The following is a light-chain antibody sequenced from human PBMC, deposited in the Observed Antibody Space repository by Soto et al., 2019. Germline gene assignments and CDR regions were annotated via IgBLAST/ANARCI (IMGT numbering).Light chain of an antibody. CDR3: CSHAGDNTYV. CDR2: EVT. V-gene: IGLV2-8*01. J-gene: IGLJ1*01. CDR1: SSDVGGYSY. Sequence: QSVLTQPATVSGSPGQSITISCTGTSSDVGGYSYVSWYQQHPGKAPKLMIYEVTKRPSGVPDRFSGSKSGNTASLTVSGLQAEDEADYFCCSHAGDNTYVFGTGTKLTVL.